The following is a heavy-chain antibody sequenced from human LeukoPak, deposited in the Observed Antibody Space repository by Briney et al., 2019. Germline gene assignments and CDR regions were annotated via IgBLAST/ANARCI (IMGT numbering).Heavy chain of an antibody. CDR3: AREEDSTAIRTSVGLDV. CDR2: VRKSRDYT. V-gene: IGHV3-21*01. Sequence: GGCLRLSCAASAFTFNSYTVNCVRQAPGKGLGWVSCVRKSRDYTYYAESVRGRFTISRDNPKNLVYQEMNRLRAEDTGVYYCAREEDSTAIRTSVGLDVWGEGTTVTVSA. J-gene: IGHJ6*04. CDR1: AFTFNSYT. D-gene: IGHD2/OR15-2a*01.